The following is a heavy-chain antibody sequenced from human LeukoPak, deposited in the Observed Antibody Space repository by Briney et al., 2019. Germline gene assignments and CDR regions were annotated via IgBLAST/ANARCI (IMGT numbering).Heavy chain of an antibody. V-gene: IGHV4-30-4*08. CDR1: GGSISSGDYY. CDR3: ARGTDYYDSSGFDY. CDR2: IYYSGST. J-gene: IGHJ4*02. Sequence: PSETLSLTCTVSGGSISSGDYYWSWIRQPPGKGLEWIGYIYYSGSTYYNPSLKSRVTISVDTSKNQFSLKLGSVTAADTAVYYCARGTDYYDSSGFDYWGQGTLVTVSS. D-gene: IGHD3-22*01.